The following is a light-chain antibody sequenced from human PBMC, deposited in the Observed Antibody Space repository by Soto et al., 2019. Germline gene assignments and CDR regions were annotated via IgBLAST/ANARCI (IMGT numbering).Light chain of an antibody. CDR3: LQDYNYPWT. Sequence: AIQMTQSPSSLSASVGDRVTITCRASQGIRNDLAWYQQKPGKAPKLLIYAVYNLQSGVPSRFSGSGSGTDFTLTISSLQPEDFATYDCLQDYNYPWTFGQGTKVEIK. J-gene: IGKJ1*01. V-gene: IGKV1-6*01. CDR1: QGIRND. CDR2: AVY.